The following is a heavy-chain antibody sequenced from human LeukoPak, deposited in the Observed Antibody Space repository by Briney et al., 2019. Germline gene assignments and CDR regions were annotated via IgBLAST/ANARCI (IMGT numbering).Heavy chain of an antibody. J-gene: IGHJ6*03. V-gene: IGHV4-4*07. D-gene: IGHD5-12*01. CDR2: IYTSGST. CDR1: GGSISSYY. Sequence: SETLSLTCTVSGGSISSYYWSWIRKPARKGLEWIGRIYTSGSTNYNPSLKSRVTMSVDTSKNQFSLKLSSVTAADTAVYYCARVASGYDYLGKYYYYYMDVWGKGTTVTISS. CDR3: ARVASGYDYLGKYYYYYMDV.